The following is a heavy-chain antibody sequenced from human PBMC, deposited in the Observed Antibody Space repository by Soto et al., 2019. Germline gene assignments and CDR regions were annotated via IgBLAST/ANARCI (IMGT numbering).Heavy chain of an antibody. Sequence: SETLSLTCAVSFYSITNSNWLSWVRQAPGKGLEWIGEIYHSGATTYNPSLKSRATISVDPSNNHFSLELTSVTAADTAVYFCARDLGTGTDYWGQGTLVTVSS. CDR3: ARDLGTGTDY. V-gene: IGHV4-4*02. CDR2: IYHSGAT. J-gene: IGHJ4*02. CDR1: FYSITNSNW. D-gene: IGHD1-1*01.